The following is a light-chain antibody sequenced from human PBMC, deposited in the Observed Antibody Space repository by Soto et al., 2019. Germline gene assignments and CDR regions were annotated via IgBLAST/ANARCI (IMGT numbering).Light chain of an antibody. CDR2: AVT. Sequence: QPVLTQPASLSGSPGQSITISCTGTSSDVGGYGYVSWCQQHPGKAPKLIIYAVTNRPSGVSNRFSGSKSGNTASLTISGLQPEDEAYYYCSSYTSSNTVVFGGGTKLTVL. V-gene: IGLV2-14*01. CDR1: SSDVGGYGY. J-gene: IGLJ2*01. CDR3: SSYTSSNTVV.